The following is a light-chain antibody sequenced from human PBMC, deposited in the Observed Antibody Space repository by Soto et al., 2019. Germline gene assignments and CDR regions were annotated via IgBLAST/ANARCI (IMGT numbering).Light chain of an antibody. V-gene: IGKV3-11*01. CDR2: GAS. CDR1: QIVSDY. Sequence: EIVLTQSPATLSLSPGQRATLSCRASQIVSDYLAWYQQKPGQAPRLLILGASNRATGTPARFSGSGSGTDFTLTISSLEPEDFAVYYCQQRSNWPITFGQGTRLEIK. CDR3: QQRSNWPIT. J-gene: IGKJ5*01.